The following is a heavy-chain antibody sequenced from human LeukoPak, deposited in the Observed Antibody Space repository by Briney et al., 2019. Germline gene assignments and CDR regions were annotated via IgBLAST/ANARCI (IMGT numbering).Heavy chain of an antibody. J-gene: IGHJ4*02. Sequence: ASVKVSCKASGYTFTGYYMHWVRQAPGQGLEWMGWINPNSGGTNYAQKFQGRVTMTRDTSISTAYMELSGLRSDDTAVYYCARASIGYCSSTSCYPFDYWGQGTLVTVSS. CDR1: GYTFTGYY. CDR3: ARASIGYCSSTSCYPFDY. V-gene: IGHV1-2*02. CDR2: INPNSGGT. D-gene: IGHD2-2*01.